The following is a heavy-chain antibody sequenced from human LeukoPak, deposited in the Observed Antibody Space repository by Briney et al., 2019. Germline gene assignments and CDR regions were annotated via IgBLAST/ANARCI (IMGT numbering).Heavy chain of an antibody. J-gene: IGHJ4*02. V-gene: IGHV2-70*04. D-gene: IGHD6-6*01. Sequence: SGPGLVKPTQTLSLTCTFSGFSLSTSGTRVNWIRQPPGKALEWLARIDWDDDKFYNTSLKPRLTISKDTSKNQVVLTMTNMDPVDTATYYCTRISADSGSSPFDYWGQGTLVTVSS. CDR1: GFSLSTSGTR. CDR2: IDWDDDK. CDR3: TRISADSGSSPFDY.